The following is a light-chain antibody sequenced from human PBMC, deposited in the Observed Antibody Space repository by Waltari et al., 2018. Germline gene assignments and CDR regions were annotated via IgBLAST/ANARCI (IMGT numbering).Light chain of an antibody. CDR3: QKYVRLPAT. J-gene: IGKJ1*01. CDR2: DAS. Sequence: EIVLTQSPGTLSLSPGVTATLSCRASQSVSRALAWYQQKPGQAPRLLIYDASTRATGTPDRFSGSGSGTDFSLTISRLEPEDFAVYYCQKYVRLPATFGQGTKVEIK. CDR1: QSVSRA. V-gene: IGKV3-20*01.